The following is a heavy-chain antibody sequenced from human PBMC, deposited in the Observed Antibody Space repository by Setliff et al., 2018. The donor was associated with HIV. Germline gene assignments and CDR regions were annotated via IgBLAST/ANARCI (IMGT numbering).Heavy chain of an antibody. J-gene: IGHJ4*02. V-gene: IGHV2-5*02. Sequence: SGPTLVTPTQTLTLTCTFSGFSLTTDGVGVGWIRQPPGKALEWLALIYWDDDKRYRSSLKSRLTITKDTSKNQVVLTMTNMDPVDTATYYCAHSLYCSSSNCSGLLFDYWGQGTLVTVSS. CDR3: AHSLYCSSSNCSGLLFDY. D-gene: IGHD2-2*01. CDR1: GFSLTTDGVG. CDR2: IYWDDDK.